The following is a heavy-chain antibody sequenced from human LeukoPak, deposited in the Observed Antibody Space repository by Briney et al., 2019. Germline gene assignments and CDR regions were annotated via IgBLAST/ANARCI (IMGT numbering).Heavy chain of an antibody. Sequence: ASVKVSCKASGYTFTGYYMHWVRQAPGQGLEWMGRINPNSGGTNYAQKFQGRVTMTRDTSISTAYMELSRLRSDDTAVYYCARPKGVTTSYYYYGMDVWGQGTTVTVSS. CDR3: ARPKGVTTSYYYYGMDV. CDR2: INPNSGGT. CDR1: GYTFTGYY. D-gene: IGHD4-17*01. J-gene: IGHJ6*02. V-gene: IGHV1-2*06.